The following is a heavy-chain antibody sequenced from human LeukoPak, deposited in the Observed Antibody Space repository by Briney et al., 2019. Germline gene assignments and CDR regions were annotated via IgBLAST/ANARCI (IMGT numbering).Heavy chain of an antibody. CDR3: ATYSSSSPFDY. D-gene: IGHD6-6*01. CDR1: GFTFSSYW. Sequence: GGSLRLSCAASGFTFSSYWMSWVRQAPGKGLEWVANIKQDGSEKYYVDSVKGRFTISRDNAKNSLYLQMNSLRAEDTAVYYCATYSSSSPFDYWGQGTLVTVSS. J-gene: IGHJ4*02. V-gene: IGHV3-7*01. CDR2: IKQDGSEK.